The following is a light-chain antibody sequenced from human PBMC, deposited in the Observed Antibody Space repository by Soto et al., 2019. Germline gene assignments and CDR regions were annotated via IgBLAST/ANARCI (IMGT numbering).Light chain of an antibody. CDR3: QHYNSYSEA. J-gene: IGKJ1*01. CDR1: QTISSW. Sequence: DIQMTQSPSTLSGSVGDRVTITCRASQTISSWLAWYQQKPGKAPKLLIYDASSLESGVPSRFSGSGSGTEFTLTISSLQPDDFATYYCQHYNSYSEAFGQGTKVDTK. V-gene: IGKV1-5*01. CDR2: DAS.